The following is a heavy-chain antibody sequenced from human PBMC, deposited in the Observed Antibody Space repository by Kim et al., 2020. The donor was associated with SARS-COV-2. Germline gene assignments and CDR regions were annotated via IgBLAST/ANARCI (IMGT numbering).Heavy chain of an antibody. CDR1: GFTFSSYA. Sequence: GGSLRLSCAASGFTFSSYAMHWVRQAPGKGLEWVAVISYDGSNKYYADSVKGRFTISRDNSKNTLYLQMNSLRAEDTAVYYCARDGSGSYLFHRYHFDY. CDR3: ARDGSGSYLFHRYHFDY. D-gene: IGHD1-26*01. CDR2: ISYDGSNK. V-gene: IGHV3-30-3*01. J-gene: IGHJ4*01.